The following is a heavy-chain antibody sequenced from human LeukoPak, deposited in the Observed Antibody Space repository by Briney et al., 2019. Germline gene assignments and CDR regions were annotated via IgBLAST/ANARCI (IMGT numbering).Heavy chain of an antibody. D-gene: IGHD6-13*01. V-gene: IGHV3-30*02. J-gene: IGHJ4*02. CDR2: IRYDGSNK. Sequence: GGSLRLSCAASGFTFSSYGMHWVRQAPGKGLEWVAFIRYDGSNKYYADSVKGRFTISRDNSKNTLYLQMNSLRAEDTAVYYCAKAEEQQLVRLVHYWGQGTLVTVSS. CDR1: GFTFSSYG. CDR3: AKAEEQQLVRLVHY.